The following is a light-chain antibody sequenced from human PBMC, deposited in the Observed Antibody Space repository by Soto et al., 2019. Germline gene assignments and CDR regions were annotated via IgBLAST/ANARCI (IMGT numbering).Light chain of an antibody. CDR3: MQPLQTPLT. V-gene: IGKV2-28*01. J-gene: IGKJ4*01. CDR1: QSLHHSNGYNY. CDR2: LGS. Sequence: DIVMTQSPLSLPVNPGEPASLSCRSSQSLHHSNGYNYLDWYLQKPVQYPLLLIYLGSNRASVVPDRFSGSGLGTDFTLKIRTVEAEAVGGYYSMQPLQTPLTFGGGNTVSLK.